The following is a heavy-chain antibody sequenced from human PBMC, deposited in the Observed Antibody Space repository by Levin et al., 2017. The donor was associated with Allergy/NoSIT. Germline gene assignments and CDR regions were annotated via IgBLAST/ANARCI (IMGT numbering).Heavy chain of an antibody. CDR2: INPNSGGT. Sequence: GESLKISCKASGYTFTGYYMHWVRQAPGQGLEWMGWINPNSGGTNYAQKFQGRVTMTRDTSISTAYMELSRLRSDDTAVYYCARVLWGLYGDSPGYAFDSWGQGTMVTVSS. CDR3: ARVLWGLYGDSPGYAFDS. CDR1: GYTFTGYY. D-gene: IGHD4-17*01. J-gene: IGHJ3*02. V-gene: IGHV1-2*02.